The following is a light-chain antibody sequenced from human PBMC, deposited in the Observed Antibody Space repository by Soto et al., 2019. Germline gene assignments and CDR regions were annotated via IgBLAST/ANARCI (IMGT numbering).Light chain of an antibody. V-gene: IGLV7-46*01. J-gene: IGLJ2*01. CDR2: DTS. CDR3: LLSYSGARSGVV. CDR1: XGAVTSGHY. Sequence: QAVVTQEPSLTVSPGGTVTLTCGSXXGAVTSGHYPYWFQQKPGQAPRTLIYDTSNKHSWTPARFSGSLLGGKAALTLSGAQPEDEDEYYCLLSYSGARSGVVFGGGTKLTVL.